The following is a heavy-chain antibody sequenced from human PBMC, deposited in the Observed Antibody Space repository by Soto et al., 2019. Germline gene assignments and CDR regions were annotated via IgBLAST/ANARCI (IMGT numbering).Heavy chain of an antibody. CDR2: ISGSGGST. J-gene: IGHJ5*02. CDR3: AKVNMVRGVIFRGCGWFDP. Sequence: GGSLRLSCAASGFTFSSYAMSWVRQAPGKGLEWVSAISGSGGSTYYADSVKGRFTISRDNSKNTLYLQMNSLRAEDTAVYYCAKVNMVRGVIFRGCGWFDPWGQGTLVTVSS. V-gene: IGHV3-23*01. CDR1: GFTFSSYA. D-gene: IGHD3-10*01.